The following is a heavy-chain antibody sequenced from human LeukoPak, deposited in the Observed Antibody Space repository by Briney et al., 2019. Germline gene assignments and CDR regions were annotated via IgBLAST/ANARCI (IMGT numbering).Heavy chain of an antibody. D-gene: IGHD6-6*01. CDR2: ISSSGSTI. V-gene: IGHV3-48*03. J-gene: IGHJ4*02. CDR3: ARHEGYSSSLPLFDY. CDR1: GFTFSSYE. Sequence: PGGSLRLSCAASGFTFSSYEVNWVRQAPGKGLEWVSYISSSGSTIYYADSVKGRFTISRDNAKNSLYLQMNSLRAEDTAVYYCARHEGYSSSLPLFDYWGQGTLVTVSS.